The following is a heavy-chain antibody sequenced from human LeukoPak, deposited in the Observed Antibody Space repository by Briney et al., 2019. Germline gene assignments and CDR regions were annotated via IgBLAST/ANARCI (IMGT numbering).Heavy chain of an antibody. V-gene: IGHV3-30*01. Sequence: GRSLRLSCAASGFTFSSYAMHWGRQAPGKGLEWVAVISYDGSNKYYADSVKGRFTISRDNSKNTLYLQMNSLRAEDTAVYYCAEGTPLDYWGQGTLVTVSS. CDR3: AEGTPLDY. CDR2: ISYDGSNK. J-gene: IGHJ4*02. D-gene: IGHD3-10*01. CDR1: GFTFSSYA.